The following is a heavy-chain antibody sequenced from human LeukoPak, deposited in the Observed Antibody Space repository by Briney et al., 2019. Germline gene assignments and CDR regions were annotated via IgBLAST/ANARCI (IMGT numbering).Heavy chain of an antibody. V-gene: IGHV1-69*04. D-gene: IGHD4-17*01. CDR3: ARDGHGDAPWEGY. Sequence: ASVKVSCKASGGTFSSYAISWVRQAPGQGLEWMGRIIPILGIANYAQKFQGRVTITADKSTSTAYMELSSLRSEDTAVYYCARDGHGDAPWEGYWGQGTLVTVSS. CDR1: GGTFSSYA. CDR2: IIPILGIA. J-gene: IGHJ4*02.